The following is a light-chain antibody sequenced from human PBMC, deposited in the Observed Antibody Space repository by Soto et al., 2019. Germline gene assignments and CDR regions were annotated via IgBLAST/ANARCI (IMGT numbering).Light chain of an antibody. Sequence: ETVMTHSPAPLSVSPGERATLSCRAGQSVNSYLAWYQQKPGQAPRLLIRGASARATGIPARFSGSGSGTEFTLTISSLQSEDFAVYYCQQYNQWPLTFGGGTKV. CDR1: QSVNSY. CDR2: GAS. V-gene: IGKV3-15*01. CDR3: QQYNQWPLT. J-gene: IGKJ4*01.